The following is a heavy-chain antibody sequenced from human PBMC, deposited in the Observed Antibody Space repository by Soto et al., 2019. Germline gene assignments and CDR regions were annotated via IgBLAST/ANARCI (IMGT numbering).Heavy chain of an antibody. V-gene: IGHV1-18*01. Sequence: GASVKVSCKTSGYTFNTYGINWVRQAPGQGLELMGWISAYDGKTTYAEKFQGRVTLTTDTSTSTAYMELRSLRSDDTAIYYCARNPHEFWTISGFAPWGEGTRATVYS. D-gene: IGHD3-3*01. CDR1: GYTFNTYG. CDR2: ISAYDGKT. CDR3: ARNPHEFWTISGFAP. J-gene: IGHJ5*02.